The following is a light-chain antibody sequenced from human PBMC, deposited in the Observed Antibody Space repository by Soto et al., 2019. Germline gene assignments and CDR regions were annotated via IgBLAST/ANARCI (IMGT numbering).Light chain of an antibody. CDR1: QRVSSN. CDR3: RKYYNCPPTT. V-gene: IGKV3-15*01. Sequence: EVAMSQYTATLSVSPGERATFSCRANQRVSSNFAWYQQKPGQAPRLLIYGASNRATGIPDRFSGSGSGTEFTLTIISLLSADYAVYYCRKYYNCPPTTFGQGTKVDIK. J-gene: IGKJ1*01. CDR2: GAS.